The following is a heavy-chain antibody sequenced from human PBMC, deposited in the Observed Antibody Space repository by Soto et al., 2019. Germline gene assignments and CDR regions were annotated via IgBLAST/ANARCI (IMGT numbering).Heavy chain of an antibody. J-gene: IGHJ6*02. Sequence: SETLSLTCTVSGGSIGSYYWSWIRQPPGKGLEWIAYINYSGTTNYNPSLKSRVTISVDTSKNQVSLRLTSVTAADTAVYYCARGRRCYGSGGYYNGVIYYYYYGMDLWGQGTTVTVS. CDR3: ARGRRCYGSGGYYNGVIYYYYYGMDL. V-gene: IGHV4-59*01. CDR1: GGSIGSYY. D-gene: IGHD3-10*01. CDR2: INYSGTT.